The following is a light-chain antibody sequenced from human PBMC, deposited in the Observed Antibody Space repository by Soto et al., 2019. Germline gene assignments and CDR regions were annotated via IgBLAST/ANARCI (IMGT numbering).Light chain of an antibody. J-gene: IGLJ1*01. CDR1: SSDLGNYNL. CDR2: AGS. CDR3: CSYSGSRTYG. Sequence: QSALTQPASVSGSPGQSITISCTETSSDLGNYNLVSWYQHHPGKAPKLIIYAGSKRPSGLSTRFSGSVSGSTASLTIYGLQAEDEADYYCCSYSGSRTYGFGTGTKLTVL. V-gene: IGLV2-23*01.